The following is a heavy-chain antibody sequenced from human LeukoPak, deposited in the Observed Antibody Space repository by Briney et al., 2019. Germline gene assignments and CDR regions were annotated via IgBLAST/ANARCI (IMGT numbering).Heavy chain of an antibody. CDR3: AKGGAEWELLNWFDP. J-gene: IGHJ5*02. CDR1: GFTFSNYG. D-gene: IGHD1-26*01. V-gene: IGHV3-30*18. CDR2: ISYDGSNK. Sequence: GRSLRLSCAASGFTFSNYGMHWVRQAPGKGLEWVAVISYDGSNKYYTDSVKGRFTISRDNSKNTLYLQMNSLRAEDTAVYYCAKGGAEWELLNWFDPWGQGTLVTVSS.